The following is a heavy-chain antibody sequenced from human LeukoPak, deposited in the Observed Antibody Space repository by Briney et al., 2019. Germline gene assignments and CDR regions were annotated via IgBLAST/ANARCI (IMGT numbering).Heavy chain of an antibody. J-gene: IGHJ6*02. V-gene: IGHV3-7*01. CDR3: ARDAEGYCSGGSCYWYYYGMDV. Sequence: GGSLRLSCGASGFTFSKYWMTWVRQAPGKGLEWVANIKQDGSEKYYVDSVKGRFIISRDNAKNSLYLQMNSLRAEDTAVYYCARDAEGYCSGGSCYWYYYGMDVGGQGTTVTVSS. CDR1: GFTFSKYW. D-gene: IGHD2-15*01. CDR2: IKQDGSEK.